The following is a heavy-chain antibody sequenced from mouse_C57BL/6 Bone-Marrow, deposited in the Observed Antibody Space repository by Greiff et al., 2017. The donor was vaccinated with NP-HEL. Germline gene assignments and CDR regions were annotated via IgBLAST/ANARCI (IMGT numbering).Heavy chain of an antibody. CDR3: ARPYDLDY. V-gene: IGHV1-85*01. D-gene: IGHD2-3*01. Sequence: VKLMESGPELVKPGASVKLSCKASGYTFTSYDINWVKQRPGQGLEWIGWIYPSDGSTNYNQKFKGKATLTVDTSSSTAYMELHSLTSDDSAVYFCARPYDLDYWGQGTTLTVSS. CDR1: GYTFTSYD. CDR2: IYPSDGST. J-gene: IGHJ2*01.